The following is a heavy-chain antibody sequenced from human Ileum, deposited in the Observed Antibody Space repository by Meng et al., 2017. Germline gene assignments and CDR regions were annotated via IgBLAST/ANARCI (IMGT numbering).Heavy chain of an antibody. D-gene: IGHD3-10*01. Sequence: GESLKISCKASGYTFTSYDINWVRQATGQGLEWMGWMNPNSGNTGYAQKFQGRVTMTRNTSISTAYMELSSLRSEDTAVYYCARRGSGVRFPGRPNWFDPWGQGTLVTVSS. J-gene: IGHJ5*02. CDR2: MNPNSGNT. CDR3: ARRGSGVRFPGRPNWFDP. CDR1: GYTFTSYD. V-gene: IGHV1-8*01.